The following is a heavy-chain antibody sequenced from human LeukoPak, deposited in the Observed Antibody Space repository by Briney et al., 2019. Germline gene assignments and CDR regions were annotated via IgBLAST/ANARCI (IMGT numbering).Heavy chain of an antibody. CDR1: GGSISSGGYY. CDR3: ARERRDHVYYYYGMDV. J-gene: IGHJ6*02. D-gene: IGHD1-14*01. CDR2: IYYSGST. Sequence: SETLSLTCTVSGGSISSGGYYWSWIRQHPGKGLEWIGYIYYSGSTYYNPSLKSRVTISVDTSKNQFSLKLSSVTAADTAVYYCARERRDHVYYYYGMDVWGQGTTVTVSS. V-gene: IGHV4-31*03.